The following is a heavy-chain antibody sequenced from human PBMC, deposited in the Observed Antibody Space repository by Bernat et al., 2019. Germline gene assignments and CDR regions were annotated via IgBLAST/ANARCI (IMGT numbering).Heavy chain of an antibody. Sequence: QVQLVQSGAEVKKPGASVKVSCKASGYTFTSYAMHWVRQAPGQRLEWMGWINAGNGNTKYSQKFQGRVTITRDTSASTAYMELSSLRSEDTAVYYCARGSVVVVPAAAGYYYGMDVWGQGTTVTVSS. CDR2: INAGNGNT. CDR3: ARGSVVVVPAAAGYYYGMDV. J-gene: IGHJ6*02. D-gene: IGHD2-2*01. V-gene: IGHV1-3*01. CDR1: GYTFTSYA.